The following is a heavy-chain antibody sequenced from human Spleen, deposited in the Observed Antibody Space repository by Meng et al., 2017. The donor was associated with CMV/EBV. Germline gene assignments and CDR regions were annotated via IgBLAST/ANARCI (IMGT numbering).Heavy chain of an antibody. Sequence: QVAMTRWGGGLVNTAEDLILLCAVFGGSVSGYYCSWLLKPPGKGLEWIGEINHSGRTNYNPSLKSRGIISVDTYKNHFSLKLSSVTAADTAVYYCARGDKYFYYGSGSHDYWGQGTLVTVSS. J-gene: IGHJ4*02. CDR1: GGSVSGYY. D-gene: IGHD3-10*01. CDR2: INHSGRT. CDR3: ARGDKYFYYGSGSHDY. V-gene: IGHV4-34*01.